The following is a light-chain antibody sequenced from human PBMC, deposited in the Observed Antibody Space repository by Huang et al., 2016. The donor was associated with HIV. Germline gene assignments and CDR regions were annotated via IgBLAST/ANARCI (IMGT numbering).Light chain of an antibody. V-gene: IGKV1-5*03. CDR3: QQYNTFWT. Sequence: DIQMTQSPSILSASVGDRVTITCRASHGVSTWVAWYQQKPGQPPKRLIYKSSTLESGVPARFSGSGSGTEFTLTISSLQPDDYATYYCQQYNTFWTFGQGTKV. CDR1: HGVSTW. J-gene: IGKJ1*01. CDR2: KSS.